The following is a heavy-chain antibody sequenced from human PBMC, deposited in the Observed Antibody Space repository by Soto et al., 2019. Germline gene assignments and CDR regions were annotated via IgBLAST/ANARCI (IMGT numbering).Heavy chain of an antibody. CDR1: GGSFSGYY. J-gene: IGHJ6*02. CDR2: INHSGST. D-gene: IGHD2-2*03. Sequence: SETLSLTCAVYGGSFSGYYWSWIRQPPGKGLEWIGEINHSGSTNYNPSLKSRVTISVDTSKNQFSLKLSSVTAADTAVYYCARGLVDIVVVPAATDQRYSYYYGMDVCGQGPTVT. CDR3: ARGLVDIVVVPAATDQRYSYYYGMDV. V-gene: IGHV4-34*01.